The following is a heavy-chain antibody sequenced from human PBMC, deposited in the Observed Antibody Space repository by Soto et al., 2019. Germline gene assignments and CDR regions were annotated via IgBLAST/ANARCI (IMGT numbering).Heavy chain of an antibody. V-gene: IGHV3-30-3*01. Sequence: QVQLVESGGGVVQPGRSLRLSCAASGFTFSSYAMHWVRQAPGKGLEWGAVISYDGSNKYYADSVKGRFTISRDNSKNTLYLQMNSLKAEDTAVYYCAKDSRGGYNPPHWYFDLWGRGTLVTVSS. D-gene: IGHD5-12*01. CDR1: GFTFSSYA. CDR3: AKDSRGGYNPPHWYFDL. J-gene: IGHJ2*01. CDR2: ISYDGSNK.